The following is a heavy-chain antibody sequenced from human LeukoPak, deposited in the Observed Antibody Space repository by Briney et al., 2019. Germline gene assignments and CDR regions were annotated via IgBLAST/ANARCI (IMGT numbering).Heavy chain of an antibody. V-gene: IGHV3-48*01. Sequence: GGSLRLSCAASGFTFSSYSMNWVRQAPGKGLEWVSSISSSSNTIYYADSVKGRFTISRDNAKNSLYLQMNSLRAEDTAVYYCARVGIQLCVDYWGQGTLVTVSS. J-gene: IGHJ4*02. D-gene: IGHD5-18*01. CDR3: ARVGIQLCVDY. CDR2: ISSSSNTI. CDR1: GFTFSSYS.